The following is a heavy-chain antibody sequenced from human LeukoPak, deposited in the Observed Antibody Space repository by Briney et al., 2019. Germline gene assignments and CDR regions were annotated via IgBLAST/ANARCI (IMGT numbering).Heavy chain of an antibody. CDR3: ARGHSSGWIYFDY. CDR1: GCTFTRYG. D-gene: IGHD6-19*01. J-gene: IGHJ4*02. Sequence: PVTVSCKAYGCTFTRYGISWVRPDPGQGHEWMGWISAYNGNTNYAQKLQGRVTMTTDTSTSTAYMELSRLRSDDTAVYYCARGHSSGWIYFDYWGQGTLVTVSS. V-gene: IGHV1-18*01. CDR2: ISAYNGNT.